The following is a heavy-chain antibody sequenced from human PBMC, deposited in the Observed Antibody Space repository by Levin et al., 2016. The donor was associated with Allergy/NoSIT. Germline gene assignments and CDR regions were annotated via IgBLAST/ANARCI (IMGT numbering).Heavy chain of an antibody. J-gene: IGHJ6*02. D-gene: IGHD2-2*01. V-gene: IGHV3-13*01. CDR1: GFTFSSYD. Sequence: GSLRLSCAASGFTFSSYDMHWVRQATGKGLEWVSSIHSPGDTYYPGSVKGRFTISRENAKNSVYLQMNSLRAGDTAVYYCARGQCSSTSCYSQVRGLDVWGQGTTVTVSS. CDR2: IHSPGDT. CDR3: ARGQCSSTSCYSQVRGLDV.